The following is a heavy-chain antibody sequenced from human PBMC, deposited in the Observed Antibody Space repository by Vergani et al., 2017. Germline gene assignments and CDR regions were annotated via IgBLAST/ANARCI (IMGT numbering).Heavy chain of an antibody. D-gene: IGHD1-1*01. CDR1: GFTFSSYA. V-gene: IGHV3-23*01. Sequence: EVHLLESGGGLVQPGGSLRLSCAASGFTFSSYAMSWVRQAPGKGLEWVSGISGSGSSTYYADSVKGRFTISRDNAKNSLYLQMHSLRAEDTAVYYCARDPGFSRHFDYWGQGTLVTVSS. J-gene: IGHJ4*02. CDR3: ARDPGFSRHFDY. CDR2: ISGSGSST.